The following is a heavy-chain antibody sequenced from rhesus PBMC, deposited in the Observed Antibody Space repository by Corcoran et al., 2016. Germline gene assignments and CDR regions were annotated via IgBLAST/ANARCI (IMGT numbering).Heavy chain of an antibody. V-gene: IGHV4S14*01. J-gene: IGHJ2*01. Sequence: QVQLQESGPGLVKPSETLSLTCAVSGYSISSGYYWGWIRQPPGKGLEWIGSIYGSGGSNYLNPSLKSRVNLSVDTSKNQFSLKLSSVTAADTAGYYCARVGSSWAEWDTVGTEWYFDLWGPGTPITISS. CDR1: GYSISSGYY. D-gene: IGHD5-42*01. CDR2: IYGSGGSN. CDR3: ARVGSSWAEWDTVGTEWYFDL.